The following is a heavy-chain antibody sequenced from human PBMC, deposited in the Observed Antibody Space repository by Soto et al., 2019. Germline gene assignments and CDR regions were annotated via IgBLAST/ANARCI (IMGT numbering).Heavy chain of an antibody. V-gene: IGHV3-30*04. Sequence: GGSLRLSCAASGFTFTTYAMHWVRQAPGKGLEWVAVILSDGRKTYYADSVKGRFTLSRDNSKNSAYLQMNSLGADDTAVYYCARTIAVVGPDAFDIWGQGTLVTVSS. D-gene: IGHD6-19*01. CDR3: ARTIAVVGPDAFDI. CDR1: GFTFTTYA. CDR2: ILSDGRKT. J-gene: IGHJ3*02.